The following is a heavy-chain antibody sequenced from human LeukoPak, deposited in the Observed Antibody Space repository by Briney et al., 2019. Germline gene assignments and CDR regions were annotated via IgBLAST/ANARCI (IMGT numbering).Heavy chain of an antibody. CDR2: ISSSSSYI. J-gene: IGHJ4*02. D-gene: IGHD3-9*01. CDR3: ARDGMTYYDILTGDFDY. CDR1: GFTFSSYS. V-gene: IGHV3-21*01. Sequence: PGRSLRLSCAASGFTFSSYSMNWVRQAPGKGLEWVSSISSSSSYIYYADSVKGRFTISRDNAKNSLYLQMNSLRAEDTAVYYCARDGMTYYDILTGDFDYWGQGTLVTVSS.